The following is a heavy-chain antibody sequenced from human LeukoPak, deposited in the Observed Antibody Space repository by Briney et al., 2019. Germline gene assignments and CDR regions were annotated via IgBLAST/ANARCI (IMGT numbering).Heavy chain of an antibody. V-gene: IGHV3-23*01. D-gene: IGHD1-26*01. CDR1: GSTFSSYA. CDR2: ISGSGGGT. CDR3: AKDLGRYRNNYFDY. Sequence: PGGSLRLSCAASGSTFSSYAMSWVRLAPEKGLEWVSTISGSGGGTYYADSVKGRFTISRDDSKNTLYLQMNSLRAEDTAVYYCAKDLGRYRNNYFDYWGQGSPVTVSS. J-gene: IGHJ4*02.